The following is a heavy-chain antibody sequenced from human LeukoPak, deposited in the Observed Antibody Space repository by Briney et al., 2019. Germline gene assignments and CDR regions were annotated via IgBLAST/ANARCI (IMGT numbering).Heavy chain of an antibody. V-gene: IGHV3-53*01. CDR2: IYSGGST. CDR3: ARDPWDDVSGFSGDY. J-gene: IGHJ4*02. CDR1: GFTVGSNH. D-gene: IGHD3-22*01. Sequence: GGSLRLSCAASGFTVGSNHMSWVRQAPGKGLEWVSVIYSGGSTSYTDSVKGRFTISRDNAKNSLYLEMNSLRDEDTAVYYCARDPWDDVSGFSGDYWGQGTLVTVSS.